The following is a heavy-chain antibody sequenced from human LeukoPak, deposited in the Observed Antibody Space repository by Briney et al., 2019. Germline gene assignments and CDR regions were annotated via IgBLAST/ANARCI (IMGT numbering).Heavy chain of an antibody. J-gene: IGHJ5*02. CDR3: ARPTQCSSTSCQNCFDP. Sequence: ASVKVSCKASGYTFTGYYMHWVRQAPGQGLEWMGWINPNSGGTNYAQKFRGRVTMTRDTSLTTPSMELSTLRSDDTPAYYCARPTQCSSTSCQNCFDPWGQGTLVTVSS. V-gene: IGHV1-2*02. CDR1: GYTFTGYY. D-gene: IGHD2-2*01. CDR2: INPNSGGT.